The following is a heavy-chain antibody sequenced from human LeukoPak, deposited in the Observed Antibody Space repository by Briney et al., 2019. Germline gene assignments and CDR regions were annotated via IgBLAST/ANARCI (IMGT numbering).Heavy chain of an antibody. J-gene: IGHJ5*02. CDR2: ISYDGANK. CDR3: ARERIAATGTGWFDP. CDR1: GFIFSDYA. D-gene: IGHD6-13*01. Sequence: GRSLRLSCAASGFIFSDYAIHWVRQAPGKGLEWVAVISYDGANKYYADSVKGRFTISRDNSKNTLYPQMNSLRAEDTAVYFCARERIAATGTGWFDPWGQGTLVTVSS. V-gene: IGHV3-30*04.